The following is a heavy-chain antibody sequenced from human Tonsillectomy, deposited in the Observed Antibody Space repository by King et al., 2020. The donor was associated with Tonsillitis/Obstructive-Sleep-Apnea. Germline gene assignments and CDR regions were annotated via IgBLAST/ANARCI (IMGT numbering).Heavy chain of an antibody. D-gene: IGHD3-10*01. Sequence: VQLVESGGGLVQPGGSLRLSCAASGFTFSGHYMDWVRQAPGKGLEWVGRTRNKANSYTTEYAASVKGRFTISRDDSKKSLYLQMNSLKTEDTAVYYCARVGDYYGSGSYSGVDYWGQGTLVTVSS. CDR1: GFTFSGHY. CDR3: ARVGDYYGSGSYSGVDY. V-gene: IGHV3-72*01. CDR2: TRNKANSYTT. J-gene: IGHJ4*02.